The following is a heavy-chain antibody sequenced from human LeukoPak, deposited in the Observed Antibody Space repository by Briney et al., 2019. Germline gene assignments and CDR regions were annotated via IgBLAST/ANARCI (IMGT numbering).Heavy chain of an antibody. J-gene: IGHJ3*02. CDR2: IYYSGST. D-gene: IGHD6-19*01. CDR1: GGSISSYY. CDR3: ARGRREWLVDAFDI. Sequence: SETLSLTCTVSGGSISSYYWSWIRQPPGKGREWIGYIYYSGSTNYNPSLKSRVTISVDTSKNQFSLKLSSVTAAETAVYYCARGRREWLVDAFDIWGQGTMVTVSS. V-gene: IGHV4-59*01.